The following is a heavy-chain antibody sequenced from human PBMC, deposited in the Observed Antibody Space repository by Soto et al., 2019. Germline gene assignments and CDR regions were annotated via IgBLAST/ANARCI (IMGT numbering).Heavy chain of an antibody. V-gene: IGHV4-59*01. J-gene: IGHJ6*02. CDR1: GGSISTYY. CDR2: IYYSGIT. D-gene: IGHD4-17*01. CDR3: ARDRLRSVTTASHYVMAA. Sequence: SATLSLTYTVSGGSISTYYWSWIRQPPGKGLEWIGYIYYSGITNYNPSLKSRVTISVDTSKNQFSLKLSSVTAADTAVYYCARDRLRSVTTASHYVMAAWSQGTTSTVSS.